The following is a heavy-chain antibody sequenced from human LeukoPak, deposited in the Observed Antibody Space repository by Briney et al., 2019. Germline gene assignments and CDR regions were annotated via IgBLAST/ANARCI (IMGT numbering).Heavy chain of an antibody. CDR2: TYYGSKWSN. CDR1: GDSVSSKSAA. D-gene: IGHD4/OR15-4a*01. V-gene: IGHV6-1*01. J-gene: IGHJ4*02. CDR3: ARSRGATFDY. Sequence: SQTLSLTCAISGDSVSSKSAAWNWIRQSPSGGLGWVGRTYYGSKWSNDYTASVKSRITVNPDTSKNQFSLQLSSVTPEDTAVYYCARSRGATFDYWGQGTLVTVSS.